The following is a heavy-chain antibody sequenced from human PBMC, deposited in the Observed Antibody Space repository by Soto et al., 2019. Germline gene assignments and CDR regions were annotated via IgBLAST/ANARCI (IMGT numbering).Heavy chain of an antibody. Sequence: SETLSLTCTVSCGSISSYYWSWIRQPPWKGLEWIGYSYYSGSTNYNPSLKSRVTISVDTSKNQFSLKLSSVTAADTAVYYCARDIAAALGAWFDPWGQGTRVTVSS. CDR1: CGSISSYY. D-gene: IGHD6-13*01. J-gene: IGHJ5*02. CDR2: SYYSGST. V-gene: IGHV4-59*12. CDR3: ARDIAAALGAWFDP.